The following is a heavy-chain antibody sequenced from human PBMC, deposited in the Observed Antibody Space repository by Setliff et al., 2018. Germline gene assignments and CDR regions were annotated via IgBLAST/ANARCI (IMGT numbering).Heavy chain of an antibody. CDR2: ILFSGDT. CDR1: GYSISSGFS. Sequence: SETLSLTCAVSGYSISSGFSWVWIRQSPGKGLEWIGRILFSGDTYYNPSLNSRVTISADTSKNQFSLNLSSVTAADTAVYYCARDNRARHYMDVWGKGTTITVSS. V-gene: IGHV4-38-2*02. CDR3: ARDNRARHYMDV. J-gene: IGHJ6*03. D-gene: IGHD3-10*01.